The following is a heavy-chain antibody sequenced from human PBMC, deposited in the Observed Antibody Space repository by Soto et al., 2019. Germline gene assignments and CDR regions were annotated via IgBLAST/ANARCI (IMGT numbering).Heavy chain of an antibody. V-gene: IGHV3-74*01. CDR3: ASADSSAYYRTFGY. D-gene: IGHD3-22*01. Sequence: GGSLRLSCAVSGFNFSTYWMHWVRQAPGKGLVWVSRIDGDGSSTIYTDSVKGRFTISRDNVKNTLYLQMNSLRAEDTAVYYCASADSSAYYRTFGYWGQGTLVTVSS. J-gene: IGHJ4*02. CDR2: IDGDGSST. CDR1: GFNFSTYW.